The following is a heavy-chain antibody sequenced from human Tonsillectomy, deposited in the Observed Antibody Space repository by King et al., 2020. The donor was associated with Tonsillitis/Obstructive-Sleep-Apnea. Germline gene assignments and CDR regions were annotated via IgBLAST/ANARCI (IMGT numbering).Heavy chain of an antibody. CDR2: VSWNSDSI. D-gene: IGHD1-14*01. CDR3: AKDIDNTAAFDY. CDR1: GFTFDDNA. Sequence: VQLVESGGGLVQPGRSLRLSCAASGFTFDDNAMHWVRQAPGKGLEWVSGVSWNSDSIGYADSVRGRFTISRDNAKNSLYLQMNSLRAEDTALYYFAKDIDNTAAFDYWGQGTLVTVSS. J-gene: IGHJ4*02. V-gene: IGHV3-9*01.